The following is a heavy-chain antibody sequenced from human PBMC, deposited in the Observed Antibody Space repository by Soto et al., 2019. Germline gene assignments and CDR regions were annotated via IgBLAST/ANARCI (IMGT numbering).Heavy chain of an antibody. CDR2: ISVYNGNT. CDR3: ASVGYYYDSTGYYYFDY. D-gene: IGHD3-22*01. J-gene: IGHJ4*02. V-gene: IGHV1-18*01. CDR1: GYTFTSYG. Sequence: ASVKVSCKASGYTFTSYGISWARQAPGQGLEWMGWISVYNGNTNYAQKLQDRVTMTTDTSTSTAYMELRSLRSDDTAVYYCASVGYYYDSTGYYYFDYWGLGTLVTVSS.